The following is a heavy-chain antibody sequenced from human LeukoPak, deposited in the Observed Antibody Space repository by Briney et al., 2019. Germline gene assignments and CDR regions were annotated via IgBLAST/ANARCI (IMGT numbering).Heavy chain of an antibody. V-gene: IGHV4-59*08. CDR3: ARYGTTVTTYYYYGMDV. J-gene: IGHJ6*01. CDR1: GGSISSYY. Sequence: SETPSLTCTVSGGSISSYYWSWIRQPPGKGLEWIGYIYYSGSTNYNPSLTSRVTISVDTSKNQFSLKLSSVTAADTAVYYCARYGTTVTTYYYYGMDVWGEGTTATVSS. D-gene: IGHD4-17*01. CDR2: IYYSGST.